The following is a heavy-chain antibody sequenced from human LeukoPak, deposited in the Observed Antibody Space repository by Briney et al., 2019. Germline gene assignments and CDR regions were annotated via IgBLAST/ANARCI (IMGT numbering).Heavy chain of an antibody. D-gene: IGHD6-13*01. CDR2: IYTSGST. CDR1: GASISSGSYY. V-gene: IGHV4-61*02. Sequence: SETLSLTCTVSGASISSGSYYWSWIRQPAGKGLEWIGRIYTSGSTSYNPSLKSRVTISVDRSKNQFSLRLSSVTAADTAVYYCARESPIAETAWGQGTLVTVSS. J-gene: IGHJ5*02. CDR3: ARESPIAETA.